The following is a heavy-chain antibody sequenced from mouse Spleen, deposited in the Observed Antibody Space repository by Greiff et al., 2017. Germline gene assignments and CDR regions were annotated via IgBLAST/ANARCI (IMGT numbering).Heavy chain of an antibody. D-gene: IGHD1-1*01. CDR2: ISSGGSYT. CDR1: GFTFSSYA. CDR3: ARQNYEYFDY. J-gene: IGHJ2*01. Sequence: EVQVVESGGGLVKPGGSLKLSCAASGFTFSSYAMSWVRQTPEKRLEWVATISSGGSYTYYPDSVKGRFTISRDNAKNTLYLQMSSLRSEDTAMYYCARQNYEYFDYWGQGTTLTVSS. V-gene: IGHV5-9-3*01.